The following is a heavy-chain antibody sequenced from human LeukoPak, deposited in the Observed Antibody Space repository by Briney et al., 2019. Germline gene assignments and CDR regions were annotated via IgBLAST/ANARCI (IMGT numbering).Heavy chain of an antibody. CDR2: IHTSGST. CDR1: GGSISSYY. V-gene: IGHV4-4*07. CDR3: ARVICSGGSCRFDY. J-gene: IGHJ4*02. D-gene: IGHD2-15*01. Sequence: SETLSLTCTVSGGSISSYYWNWIRQPAGKGLEWIGRIHTSGSTSYNPSLKSRVTMSVDTSKNQFSLKLSSVTAADTAVYYCARVICSGGSCRFDYWGQGTLVTVSS.